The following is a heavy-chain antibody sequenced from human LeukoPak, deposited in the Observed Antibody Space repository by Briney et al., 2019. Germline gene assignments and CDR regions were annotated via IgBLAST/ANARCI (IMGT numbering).Heavy chain of an antibody. D-gene: IGHD3-16*01. CDR1: GVSIRGSNYY. V-gene: IGHV4-39*02. CDR2: IHYSGIT. CDR3: ASQTIWGLQPYYFDY. Sequence: SETLSLTCNVSGVSIRGSNYYWGLIRQPPGKGLQWIGSIHYSGITYYNPSLKSRVTISVDTSKNHFSLQLSSVTAADTAVYYCASQTIWGLQPYYFDYWGQGTRVTVSS. J-gene: IGHJ4*02.